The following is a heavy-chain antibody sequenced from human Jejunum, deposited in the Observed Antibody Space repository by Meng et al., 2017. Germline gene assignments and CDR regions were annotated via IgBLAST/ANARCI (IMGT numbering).Heavy chain of an antibody. D-gene: IGHD6-13*01. CDR2: IYYSGST. CDR3: ARGGFFEAAAANLIDS. Sequence: VPLRESGPGLVRPSETLSLTCTGSGGSVSSGNYYWSWIRQPPGKGLEWIGYIYYSGSTNYNPSLKSRVTISVDTSKNQFSLKLSSVTAADTAVYYCARGGFFEAAAANLIDSWGQGTLVTVSS. CDR1: GGSVSSGNYY. J-gene: IGHJ4*02. V-gene: IGHV4-61*01.